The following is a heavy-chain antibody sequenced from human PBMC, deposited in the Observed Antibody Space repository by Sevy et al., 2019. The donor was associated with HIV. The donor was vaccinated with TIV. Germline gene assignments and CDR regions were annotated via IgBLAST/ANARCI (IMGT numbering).Heavy chain of an antibody. D-gene: IGHD6-19*01. CDR2: IYSAGPT. V-gene: IGHV3-53*01. CDR3: ARVGVISSGWFYFDY. J-gene: IGHJ4*02. CDR1: GFIVSSNY. Sequence: GGSLRLSCVASGFIVSSNYMSWVRQAPGKWLEWVSVIYSAGPTYYADSVKGRFTISRDNSKNTLYLQMNSLRADDTAVYYCARVGVISSGWFYFDYWGQGALVTVSS.